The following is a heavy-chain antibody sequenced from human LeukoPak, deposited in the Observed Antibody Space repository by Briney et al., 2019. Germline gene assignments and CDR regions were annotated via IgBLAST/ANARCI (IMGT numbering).Heavy chain of an antibody. D-gene: IGHD3-10*01. V-gene: IGHV4-59*01. J-gene: IGHJ6*02. CDR1: GGSFSGYY. CDR3: ARGLWFGEFPMDV. CDR2: IYYSGST. Sequence: SETLSLTCAVYGGSFSGYYWSWIRQPPGKGLEWIGYIYYSGSTNYNPSLKSRVTISVDTSKNQFSLKLSSVTAADTAVYYCARGLWFGEFPMDVWGQGTTVTVSS.